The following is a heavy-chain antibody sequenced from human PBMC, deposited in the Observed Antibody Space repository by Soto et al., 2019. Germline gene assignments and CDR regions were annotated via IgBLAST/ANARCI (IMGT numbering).Heavy chain of an antibody. Sequence: QVQLVESGGGVVQPGRSLRLSCAASGFTFSSYGMHWVRQAPGKGLEWVAVIWCDGINKYYADSVKGRFTISRDNSKNTLYLQMNSLRGEDTAVYYCARDPDSSSSGFDYWGQGTLVTVSS. CDR2: IWCDGINK. D-gene: IGHD6-6*01. V-gene: IGHV3-33*01. J-gene: IGHJ4*02. CDR3: ARDPDSSSSGFDY. CDR1: GFTFSSYG.